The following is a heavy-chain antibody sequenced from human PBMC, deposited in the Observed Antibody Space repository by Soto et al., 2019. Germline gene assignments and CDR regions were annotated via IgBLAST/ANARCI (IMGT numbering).Heavy chain of an antibody. J-gene: IGHJ6*02. CDR1: GYRFTTYW. V-gene: IGHV5-51*01. CDR3: PKHQGNPACYYCMDF. Sequence: GESLKISCKGSGYRFTTYWIDWVRQMPGKGLEWIGIIYPGDSNTRYNPSFQGQVTISADKSVSAAYLQWRSLKASDTAIYYCPKHQGNPACYYCMDFWGQGPTVTVSS. CDR2: IYPGDSNT.